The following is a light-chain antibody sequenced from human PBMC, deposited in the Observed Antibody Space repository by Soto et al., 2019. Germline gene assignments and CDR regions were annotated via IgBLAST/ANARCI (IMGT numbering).Light chain of an antibody. Sequence: DIKMNQSPSSLSASVGDRVTITCRASQSISNWLAWYQQKPGKAPKLLIYDVSSLESGVPSRFSGSGSGTEFTLTISSLQPDDFATYYCQQYNTFWTFGQGTKVDI. CDR3: QQYNTFWT. V-gene: IGKV1-5*01. J-gene: IGKJ1*01. CDR2: DVS. CDR1: QSISNW.